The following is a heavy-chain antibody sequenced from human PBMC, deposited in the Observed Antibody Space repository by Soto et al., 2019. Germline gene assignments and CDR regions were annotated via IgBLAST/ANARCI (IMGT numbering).Heavy chain of an antibody. Sequence: QITLKESGPTLVKPTQTLTLTCTFSGFSLSTSGVGVGWIRQPPGKALEWLALIYWDDDKRYSPSLKSRLTITKDTSKNLVVLTMTNMDPVDTATYYCAAAMVGGNSVWFDPWGQGTLVTVSS. V-gene: IGHV2-5*02. CDR1: GFSLSTSGVG. CDR2: IYWDDDK. D-gene: IGHD2-21*02. J-gene: IGHJ5*02. CDR3: AAAMVGGNSVWFDP.